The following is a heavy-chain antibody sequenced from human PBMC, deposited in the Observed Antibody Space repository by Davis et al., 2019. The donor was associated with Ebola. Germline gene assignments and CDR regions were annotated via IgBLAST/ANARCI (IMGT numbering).Heavy chain of an antibody. D-gene: IGHD5-12*01. V-gene: IGHV6-1*01. Sequence: RITINPDTSKNQLSLQLNSVTPEDTAVYYCARGWLRSKFDYWGQGTLVTVSS. J-gene: IGHJ4*02. CDR3: ARGWLRSKFDY.